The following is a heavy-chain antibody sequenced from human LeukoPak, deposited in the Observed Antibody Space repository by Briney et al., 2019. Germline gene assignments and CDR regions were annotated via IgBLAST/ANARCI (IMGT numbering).Heavy chain of an antibody. CDR1: GGTFSSYA. Sequence: ASVKVSCKASGGTFSSYAISWVRQAPGQGLEWMGGIIPIFGTANYAQKFQGRVTMTTDTSTSTAYVELRSLRSDDTAVYYCARRLWFGEWGGYYFDYWGQGTLVTVSS. D-gene: IGHD3-10*01. J-gene: IGHJ4*02. CDR3: ARRLWFGEWGGYYFDY. CDR2: IIPIFGTA. V-gene: IGHV1-69*05.